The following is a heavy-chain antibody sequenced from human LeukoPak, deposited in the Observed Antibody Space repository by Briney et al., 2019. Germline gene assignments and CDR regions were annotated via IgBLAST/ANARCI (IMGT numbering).Heavy chain of an antibody. CDR1: GGSISSGDYY. CDR3: ARLHYYDSSGYYAFVSYFDY. J-gene: IGHJ4*02. Sequence: SETLSLTCTVSGGSISSGDYYWSWLRQPPGKGLEWIGYIYYSGSTYYNPSLKSRVTISVDTSKNQFSLKLSSVTAADTAVYYCARLHYYDSSGYYAFVSYFDYWGQGTLVTVSS. V-gene: IGHV4-30-4*01. D-gene: IGHD3-22*01. CDR2: IYYSGST.